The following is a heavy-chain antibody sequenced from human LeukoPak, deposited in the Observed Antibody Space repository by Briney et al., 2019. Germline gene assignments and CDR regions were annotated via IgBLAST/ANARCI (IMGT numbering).Heavy chain of an antibody. CDR2: IIPIFGTA. CDR1: GGTFSSYA. J-gene: IGHJ4*02. Sequence: SVKVSCKASGGTFSSYAISWVRQAPGQGLEWMGGIIPIFGTANYAQKFQGRATITADESTSTAYMELSSLRSEDTAVYYCARAMVRGVITSFDYWGQGTLVTVSS. CDR3: ARAMVRGVITSFDY. V-gene: IGHV1-69*13. D-gene: IGHD3-10*01.